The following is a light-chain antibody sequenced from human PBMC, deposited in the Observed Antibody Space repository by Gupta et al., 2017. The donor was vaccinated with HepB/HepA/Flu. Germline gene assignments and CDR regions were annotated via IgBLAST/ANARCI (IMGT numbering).Light chain of an antibody. V-gene: IGLV1-47*01. Sequence: QSVLTQPPSASASPGQRVTISCSGSTSNIANNHVYWYKQLPGAAPKLLIARDDQRPSGVPDRFSGSKSGTSASLAISGLRSEDEGDYYCAAWDDSLNGQVVFGGGTKVTVL. CDR2: RDD. J-gene: IGLJ2*01. CDR1: TSNIANNH. CDR3: AAWDDSLNGQVV.